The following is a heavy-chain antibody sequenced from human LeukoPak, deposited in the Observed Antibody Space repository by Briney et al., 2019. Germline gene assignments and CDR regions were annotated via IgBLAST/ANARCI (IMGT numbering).Heavy chain of an antibody. D-gene: IGHD6-13*01. CDR2: IWYDGSNK. J-gene: IGHJ4*02. CDR3: ARGGTSAAGIDY. V-gene: IGHV3-33*07. CDR1: GFNFRSNG. Sequence: GGSLRLSCAASGFNFRSNGMYWVRQAPGKGLEWVAVIWYDGSNKYYGDSVKGRFTVSRDNSKNTLYLQMNSLRAEDTAAYYCARGGTSAAGIDYWGQGTLVTVSS.